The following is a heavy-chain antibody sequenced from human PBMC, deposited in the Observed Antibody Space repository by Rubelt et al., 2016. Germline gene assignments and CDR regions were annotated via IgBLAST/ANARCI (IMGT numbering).Heavy chain of an antibody. V-gene: IGHV3-23*04. D-gene: IGHD3-10*01. CDR2: ISSLGGTT. CDR1: GFSFGDYS. CDR3: ASGRGSGRGETYYFDY. Sequence: EVQMVESGEGLVQPGRSLRLSCTTSGFSFGDYSMRWFRQAPGAGLEWVSAISSLGGTTYYADSVKGRVTISRDHSKNTLDLQMNGLRAKDTAVYYCASGRGSGRGETYYFDYGGQGTLVTVSS. J-gene: IGHJ4*02.